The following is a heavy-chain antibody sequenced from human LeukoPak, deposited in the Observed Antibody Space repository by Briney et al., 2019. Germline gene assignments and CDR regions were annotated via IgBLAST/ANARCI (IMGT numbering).Heavy chain of an antibody. D-gene: IGHD2-2*01. J-gene: IGHJ6*02. CDR3: AKEIVVVPAAMPGGFESYYGMDV. CDR2: ISGSGGST. V-gene: IGHV3-23*01. Sequence: GGSLRLSCTASGFTFSSHCMSWVRQAPGKGLEWVSAISGSGGSTYYADSVKGRFTISRDNSKNTLYLQMNSLRAEDTAVYYCAKEIVVVPAAMPGGFESYYGMDVWGQGTTVTVSS. CDR1: GFTFSSHC.